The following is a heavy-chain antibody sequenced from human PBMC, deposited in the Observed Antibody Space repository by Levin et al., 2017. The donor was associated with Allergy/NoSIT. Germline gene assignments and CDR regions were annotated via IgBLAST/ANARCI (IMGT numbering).Heavy chain of an antibody. Sequence: GESLKISCKGSGYTFSNYWIGWVRQMPGKGLEWMGIIYPSDSDTRYSPAFQGQVSISADKSISTAYLQWSSLKASDTAMYYCVKSRRLALRFDAFDIWGQGTKVTVSS. CDR2: IYPSDSDT. V-gene: IGHV5-51*01. J-gene: IGHJ3*02. D-gene: IGHD3-16*01. CDR1: GYTFSNYW. CDR3: VKSRRLALRFDAFDI.